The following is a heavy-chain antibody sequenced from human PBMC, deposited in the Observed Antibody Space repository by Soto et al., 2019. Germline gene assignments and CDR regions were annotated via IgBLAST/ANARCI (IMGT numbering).Heavy chain of an antibody. CDR3: ARGVLGPGDYYYGMDV. CDR2: IGAASDT. J-gene: IGHJ6*02. D-gene: IGHD7-27*01. V-gene: IGHV3-13*01. Sequence: PGWSLRLSCAVSGFRFRDYWMSWVRQAPGKGLEWVSGIGAASDTYYPVSVQGRFTVSRDNAKKSLYLQMNSLRAGDTAVYYCARGVLGPGDYYYGMDVWGQGTTVTVSS. CDR1: GFRFRDYW.